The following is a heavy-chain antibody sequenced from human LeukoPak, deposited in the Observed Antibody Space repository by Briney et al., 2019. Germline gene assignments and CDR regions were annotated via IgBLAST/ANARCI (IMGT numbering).Heavy chain of an antibody. J-gene: IGHJ4*02. CDR1: GFTFTNAW. CDR3: AKQTLPMGSYFYYFDY. V-gene: IGHV3-15*01. Sequence: PGGSLRLSCAASGFTFTNAWVIWVRQAPGKGLEWVGRIKSKSDGGTADYGIPVKGRFTISRDNSKNTLYLQMNSLRAEDTAVYYCAKQTLPMGSYFYYFDYWGQGTLVTVSS. CDR2: IKSKSDGGTA. D-gene: IGHD1-26*01.